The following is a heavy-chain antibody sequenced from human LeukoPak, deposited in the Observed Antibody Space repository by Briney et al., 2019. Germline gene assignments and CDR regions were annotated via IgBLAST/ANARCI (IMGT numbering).Heavy chain of an antibody. D-gene: IGHD1-26*01. CDR2: ISYDGSNK. V-gene: IGHV3-30*18. CDR3: AEGSGSLDY. CDR1: GFTFSSYG. Sequence: PGGSLRLSCAASGFTFSSYGIHWVRQAPGKGLEWVAVISYDGSNKFYADSVKGRFTISRDNSKNTLYLQMNSLRAEDTAVYYCAEGSGSLDYWGQGTLVTVSS. J-gene: IGHJ4*02.